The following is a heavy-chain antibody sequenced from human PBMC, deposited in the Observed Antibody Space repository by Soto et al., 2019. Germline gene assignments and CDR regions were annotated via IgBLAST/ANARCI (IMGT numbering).Heavy chain of an antibody. J-gene: IGHJ4*02. V-gene: IGHV3-74*01. CDR1: GFTISNYW. CDR2: INSDESAT. Sequence: GGSLRLSCAASGFTISNYWMHWVRQAPGKGILWVSRINSDESATGYADSVRGRFTISRDNAKNTLYLQMNSLRAEDTAVYYCAREIGGGFDCRGQGTLVTVSS. CDR3: AREIGGGFDC.